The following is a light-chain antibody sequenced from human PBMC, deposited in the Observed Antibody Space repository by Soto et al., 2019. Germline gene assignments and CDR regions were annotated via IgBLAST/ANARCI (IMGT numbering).Light chain of an antibody. J-gene: IGKJ5*01. CDR3: QQSYDTPPT. V-gene: IGKV1-39*01. CDR2: SAS. Sequence: DLQMTQSPSSLSAPVGGRVTITCRASQSITNYLNWYQQKQGKAPKLLISSASNLQSGVPARFSGSGSGTDFTLTISSLQPEDFATYYCQQSYDTPPTFGQGTRLEI. CDR1: QSITNY.